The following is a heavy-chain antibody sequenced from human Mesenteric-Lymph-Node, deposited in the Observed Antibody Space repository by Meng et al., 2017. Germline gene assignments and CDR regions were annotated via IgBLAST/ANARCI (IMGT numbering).Heavy chain of an antibody. D-gene: IGHD2-15*01. CDR2: IVVGSGNT. CDR3: ARGYCSGGSCYLWLFDGFDI. Sequence: SVKVSCKASGFTFTSSAVQWVRQARGQRLEWIGWIVVGSGNTNYAQKFQERVTITRDMSTSTAYMELSSLRSEDTAVYYCARGYCSGGSCYLWLFDGFDIWGQGTMVTVSS. V-gene: IGHV1-58*01. CDR1: GFTFTSSA. J-gene: IGHJ3*02.